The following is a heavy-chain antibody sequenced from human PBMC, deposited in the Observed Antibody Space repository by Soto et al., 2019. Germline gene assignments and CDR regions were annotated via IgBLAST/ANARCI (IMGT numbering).Heavy chain of an antibody. J-gene: IGHJ4*02. V-gene: IGHV1-8*01. CDR1: GYTFKSYD. Sequence: QVQPVPSGAEVKKPGASVRVSCKASGYTFKSYDIYWVRQATGQGLEWMGWMNPFSGNAVYTQKFQDRVTMTRDTSINTAYMEMRGLRSEETAVYYCTRGQGNHWGQGSLVTVSS. CDR3: TRGQGNH. CDR2: MNPFSGNA.